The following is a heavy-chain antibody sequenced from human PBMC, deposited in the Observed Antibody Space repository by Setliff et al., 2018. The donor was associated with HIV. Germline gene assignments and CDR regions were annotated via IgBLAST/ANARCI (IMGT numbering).Heavy chain of an antibody. Sequence: PGGSLRLSCAASGFTFSRYWMRWVRQAPGKGLEWVANIKQDGNEKYYVDSVKGRFTISRDNAKNSLHLQMNSLRAEDTAVYYCASLPYCGTTSCYSIDYWGQGTLVTVSS. J-gene: IGHJ4*02. V-gene: IGHV3-7*01. CDR3: ASLPYCGTTSCYSIDY. CDR1: GFTFSRYW. CDR2: IKQDGNEK. D-gene: IGHD2-2*01.